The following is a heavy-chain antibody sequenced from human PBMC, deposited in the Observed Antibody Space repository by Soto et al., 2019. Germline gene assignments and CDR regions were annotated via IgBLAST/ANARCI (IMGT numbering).Heavy chain of an antibody. J-gene: IGHJ4*02. CDR1: GGSFSGYY. D-gene: IGHD2-21*01. Sequence: QVQLQQGGAGLLQPSETLSLTCAVYGGSFSGYYWSWIRQPPGKGLEWIGEINHSGSTNYNPSLKRRVPISVDTSKNQFSLKLSSVTAANTAVYYCARAVVNSSLDYWGQGTLVTVSS. CDR2: INHSGST. CDR3: ARAVVNSSLDY. V-gene: IGHV4-34*01.